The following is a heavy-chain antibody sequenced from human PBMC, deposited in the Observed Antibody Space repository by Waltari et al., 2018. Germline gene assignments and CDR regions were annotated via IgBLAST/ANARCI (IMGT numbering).Heavy chain of an antibody. CDR3: GRIAFGDDGGYFQH. D-gene: IGHD4-17*01. Sequence: QLQLQESGPGLVKPSETLSLTCTVSGGSISTNYNWGWTRQPPGKGLEWMGNMQYRGSTFYNPSLKSRVTISLETSKNQFSLRLNSVGAADTAVYFCGRIAFGDDGGYFQHWGQGTLVTVSS. CDR1: GGSISTNYN. CDR2: MQYRGST. V-gene: IGHV4-39*01. J-gene: IGHJ1*01.